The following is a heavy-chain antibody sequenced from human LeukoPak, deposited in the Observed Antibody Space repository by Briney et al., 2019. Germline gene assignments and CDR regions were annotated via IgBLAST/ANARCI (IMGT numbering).Heavy chain of an antibody. CDR2: IYHTGST. D-gene: IGHD4-23*01. CDR3: AREGRWGMKYYFDY. CDR1: GGSLSSHY. J-gene: IGHJ4*02. Sequence: SETLSLTCNVSGGSLSSHYWSWVRRSPEKGLEWIGQIYHTGSTHYNPSLRGRFAISVDTSNNKFFLNVKSVTAADTAVYYCAREGRWGMKYYFDYWGQGTLVTVSS. V-gene: IGHV4-59*11.